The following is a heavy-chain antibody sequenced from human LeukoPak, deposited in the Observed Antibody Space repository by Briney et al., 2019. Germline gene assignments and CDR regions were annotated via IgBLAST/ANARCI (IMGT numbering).Heavy chain of an antibody. Sequence: ASVKVSCKASGGTFSSYAICWVRQAPGQGLEWMGRIIPILGIANYAQKFQGRVTITADKSTSTAYMELSSLRSEDTAAYYCARDSRAHRCWFDPWGQGTLVTVSS. J-gene: IGHJ5*02. V-gene: IGHV1-69*04. CDR1: GGTFSSYA. CDR3: ARDSRAHRCWFDP. CDR2: IIPILGIA.